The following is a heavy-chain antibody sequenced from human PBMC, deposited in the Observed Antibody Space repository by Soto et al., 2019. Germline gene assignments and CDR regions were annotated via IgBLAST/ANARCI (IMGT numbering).Heavy chain of an antibody. J-gene: IGHJ6*01. D-gene: IGHD3-3*01. CDR2: IVVGSGNT. CDR1: GFTFTSSA. CDR3: AAASRITIFGVVIAPHYGMDV. Sequence: SVKVSCKASGFTFTSSAVQWVRQARGQRLEWIGWIVVGSGNTNYAQKFQERVTITRDMSTSTAYMELSSLRSEDTGVYYCAAASRITIFGVVIAPHYGMDVWGQGPRVTLSS. V-gene: IGHV1-58*01.